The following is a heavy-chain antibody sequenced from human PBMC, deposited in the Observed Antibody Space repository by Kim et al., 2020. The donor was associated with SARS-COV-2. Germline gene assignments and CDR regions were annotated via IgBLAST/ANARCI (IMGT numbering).Heavy chain of an antibody. D-gene: IGHD2-15*01. CDR2: MNPNSGNT. CDR3: ARGVVAARTGYYYYGMDV. Sequence: ASVKVSCKASGYTFTSYDINWVRQATGQGLEWMGWMNPNSGNTGYAQKFQGRVTMTRNTSISTAYMELSSLRSEDTAVYYCARGVVAARTGYYYYGMDVWGQGTTVTVSS. J-gene: IGHJ6*02. V-gene: IGHV1-8*01. CDR1: GYTFTSYD.